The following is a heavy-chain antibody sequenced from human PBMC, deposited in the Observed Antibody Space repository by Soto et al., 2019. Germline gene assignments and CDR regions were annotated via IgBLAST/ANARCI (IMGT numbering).Heavy chain of an antibody. CDR3: ARHEAGAAAAFDI. V-gene: IGHV5-51*01. J-gene: IGHJ3*02. CDR2: IYPRDSDT. D-gene: IGHD6-13*01. Sequence: GESLKISCQVSGYTFTSYWIAWVRQVPGKGLEWMGIIYPRDSDTRYSPSFQGQVTISADKSISIAYLQWSSLKASDNAMYYCARHEAGAAAAFDIWGQGTMVTVS. CDR1: GYTFTSYW.